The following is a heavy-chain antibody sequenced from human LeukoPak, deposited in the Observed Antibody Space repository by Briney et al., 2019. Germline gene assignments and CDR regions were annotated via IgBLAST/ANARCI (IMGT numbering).Heavy chain of an antibody. D-gene: IGHD4-17*01. CDR3: ARDSGDYGGNGFDY. V-gene: IGHV4-59*01. CDR1: GGSISSYY. J-gene: IGHJ4*02. Sequence: SETLSLTCTVSGGSISSYYWSWIRQPPGKGLEWIGYIYYSGSTNYNPSLKSRVTISVDTSKNQFSLKLSSVTAADTAVCYCARDSGDYGGNGFDYWGQGTLVTVSS. CDR2: IYYSGST.